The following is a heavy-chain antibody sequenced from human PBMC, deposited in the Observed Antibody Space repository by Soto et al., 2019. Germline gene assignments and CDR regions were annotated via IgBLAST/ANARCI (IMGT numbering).Heavy chain of an antibody. Sequence: QLQLQESGPGLVKPSETLSLTCTVSGGSISSSSYYWGWIRQPPGKGLEWIGSIYYSGSTYYNPSLNSRVTISVDTSKNQFSLKLSSVTAADTAVYYCARLRRGYSYGYTDYWGQGTLVTVSS. V-gene: IGHV4-39*01. D-gene: IGHD5-18*01. J-gene: IGHJ4*02. CDR1: GGSISSSSYY. CDR2: IYYSGST. CDR3: ARLRRGYSYGYTDY.